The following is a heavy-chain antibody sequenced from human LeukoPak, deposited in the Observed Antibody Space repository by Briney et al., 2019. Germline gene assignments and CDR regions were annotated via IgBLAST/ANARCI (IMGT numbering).Heavy chain of an antibody. CDR3: EAAIHFYYYYYYMDV. CDR1: GFTFSSYS. Sequence: GGSLRLSCAASGFTFSSYSMNWVRQAPGKGLEWVSYISSSSSTIYYADSVKGRFTISRDNAKNSLYLQMNSLRAEDTAVYYCEAAIHFYYYYYYMDVWGEGTTVTVSS. CDR2: ISSSSSTI. J-gene: IGHJ6*03. V-gene: IGHV3-48*01. D-gene: IGHD2-2*01.